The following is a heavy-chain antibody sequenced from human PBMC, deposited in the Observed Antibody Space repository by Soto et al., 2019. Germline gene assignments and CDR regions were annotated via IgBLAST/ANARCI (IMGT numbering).Heavy chain of an antibody. J-gene: IGHJ4*02. D-gene: IGHD6-13*01. V-gene: IGHV4-31*01. CDR2: IYYSGST. CDR3: ARVVAAAADY. CDR1: GGSISSGGYY. Sequence: QVQLQESGPGLVKPSQTLSLTCTVSGGSISSGGYYWSWIRQHPGKGLEWIGYIYYSGSTYYNPSLKXXVXILXDPSKNQFSLKLSSVTAADTAVYYCARVVAAAADYWGQGTLVTVSS.